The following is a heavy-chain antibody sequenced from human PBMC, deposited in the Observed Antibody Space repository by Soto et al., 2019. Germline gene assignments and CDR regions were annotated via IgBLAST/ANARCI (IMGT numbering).Heavy chain of an antibody. CDR2: ISWDGGSP. J-gene: IGHJ4*02. D-gene: IGHD2-2*01. Sequence: EVQLVESGGVVVQLGGSLRLSCAASGFTFDDYTMHWVRQAPGKCLEWVSLISWDGGSPYYADSVKGRFTISRDNTNNSLYLQMNSLRTEDTALYYCAKGDGASYCSSTSCSIDYWAREPWSPSPQ. CDR3: AKGDGASYCSSTSCSIDY. CDR1: GFTFDDYT. V-gene: IGHV3-43*01.